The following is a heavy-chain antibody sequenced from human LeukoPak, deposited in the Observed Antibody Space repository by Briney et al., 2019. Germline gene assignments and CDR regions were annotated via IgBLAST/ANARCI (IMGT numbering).Heavy chain of an antibody. CDR2: INAGNGNT. CDR3: ARDGKYSSSGLYFDY. J-gene: IGHJ4*02. CDR1: GYTFTGYY. V-gene: IGHV1-3*01. D-gene: IGHD6-13*01. Sequence: GASVKVSCKASGYTFTGYYMHWVRQATGQGLEWMGWINAGNGNTKYSQKFQGRVTITRDTSASTAYMELSSLRSEDTAVYYCARDGKYSSSGLYFDYWGQGTLVTVSS.